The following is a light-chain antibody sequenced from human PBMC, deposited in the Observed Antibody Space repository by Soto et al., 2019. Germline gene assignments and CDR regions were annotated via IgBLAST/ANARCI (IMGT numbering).Light chain of an antibody. Sequence: DIQMTQSPSALSASVGDRVTITCRASQSITSWLAWYQQKPGKAPKLLMYDGYSLESGVPSRFSGRGSGTDFTFTISSLQPDDFATYYCQHYNISSWTFGQGTKVEIK. CDR3: QHYNISSWT. J-gene: IGKJ1*01. CDR1: QSITSW. CDR2: DGY. V-gene: IGKV1-5*01.